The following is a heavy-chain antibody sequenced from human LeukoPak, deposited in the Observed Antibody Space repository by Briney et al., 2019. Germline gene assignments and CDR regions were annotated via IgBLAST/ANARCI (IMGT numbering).Heavy chain of an antibody. D-gene: IGHD6-13*01. CDR1: GFTFSSYA. CDR2: ISGSGGST. V-gene: IGHV3-23*01. J-gene: IGHJ4*02. Sequence: GGSLRLSCAASGFTFSSYAMSWVRRAPGKGLEWVSAISGSGGSTYYADSVKGRFTISRDNSKNTLYLQMNSLRAEDTAVYYCAKYGIAAAGNQEFDYWGQGTLATVSS. CDR3: AKYGIAAAGNQEFDY.